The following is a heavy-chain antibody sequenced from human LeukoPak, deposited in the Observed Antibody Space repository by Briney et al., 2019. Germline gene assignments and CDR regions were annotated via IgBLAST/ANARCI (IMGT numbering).Heavy chain of an antibody. CDR2: ISYDGSNK. V-gene: IGHV3-30*03. CDR3: ASSLPRYSSSWYLFNY. CDR1: GFTFSSYG. J-gene: IGHJ4*02. Sequence: GGSLRLSCAASGFTFSSYGMHWGRPAPGKGRWWVAVISYDGSNKYYADSVKSRLTISRDNSKNTLYLQMNSLRAEDTAVYYCASSLPRYSSSWYLFNYWGQGTLVTVSS. D-gene: IGHD6-13*01.